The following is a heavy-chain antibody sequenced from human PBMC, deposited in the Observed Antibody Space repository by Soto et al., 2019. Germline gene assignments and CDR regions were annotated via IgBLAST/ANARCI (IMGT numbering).Heavy chain of an antibody. CDR3: ARAKVRAAGGTAWFDP. CDR2: IGTAGQT. J-gene: IGHJ5*02. CDR1: GFTFSSYD. V-gene: IGHV3-13*01. D-gene: IGHD3-10*01. Sequence: PGGSLRLSCAASGFTFSSYDMHWVRQATRKGLEWVSGIGTAGQTFYPDSVKGRFTISRENAKNSLYLQMNSLRAGDTAVYYCARAKVRAAGGTAWFDPWGQGTLVTVSS.